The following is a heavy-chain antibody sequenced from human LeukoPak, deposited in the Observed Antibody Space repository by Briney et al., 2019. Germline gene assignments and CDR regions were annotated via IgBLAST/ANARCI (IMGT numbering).Heavy chain of an antibody. CDR3: ARDLDGLAIFDH. Sequence: SGGSLRLSCAASGFTFSSYAMSWVRQVPGKGLEWVSVISSSDSTIYYADSVKGRFTISRDNAENSLYLQMNSLRAEDTAVYYCARDLDGLAIFDHWGQGTLVTVSS. D-gene: IGHD3-10*01. CDR2: ISSSDSTI. J-gene: IGHJ4*02. CDR1: GFTFSSYA. V-gene: IGHV3-48*03.